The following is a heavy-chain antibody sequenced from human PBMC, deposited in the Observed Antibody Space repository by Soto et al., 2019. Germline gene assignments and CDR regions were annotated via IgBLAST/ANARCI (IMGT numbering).Heavy chain of an antibody. Sequence: GGSLRLSCAASGFTFSSYSMNWVRQAPGKGREWVSSISSSSSYIYYADSVKGRFTISRDNAKNSLYLQMNSLRAEDTAVYYCAREFGEGAFDIWGQGTMVTVSS. V-gene: IGHV3-21*01. D-gene: IGHD3-10*01. CDR1: GFTFSSYS. CDR2: ISSSSSYI. CDR3: AREFGEGAFDI. J-gene: IGHJ3*02.